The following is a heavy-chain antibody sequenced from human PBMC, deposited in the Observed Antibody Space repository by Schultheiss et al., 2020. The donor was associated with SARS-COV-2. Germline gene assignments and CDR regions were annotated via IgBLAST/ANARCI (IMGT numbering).Heavy chain of an antibody. V-gene: IGHV4-61*08. J-gene: IGHJ6*02. Sequence: SETLSLTCTVSGGSISSGGYYWTWIRQSPGMGLEWIGYTHYSGSTIYSPSLKSRVTISVDTSKNQFSLKLSSVTAADTAVYYCASGRRPGYSSGWDWGTRDYYYYGMDVWGQGTTVTVSS. CDR2: THYSGST. CDR1: GGSISSGGYY. CDR3: ASGRRPGYSSGWDWGTRDYYYYGMDV. D-gene: IGHD6-19*01.